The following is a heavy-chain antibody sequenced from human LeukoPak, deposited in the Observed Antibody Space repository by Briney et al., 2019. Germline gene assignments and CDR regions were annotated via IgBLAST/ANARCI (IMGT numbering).Heavy chain of an antibody. CDR1: GGSIINYY. Sequence: SETLSLTCAVSGGSIINYYWSWIRQPPGKGLEWIGYIYYSGSTNYNPSLKSRVTISVDTSKNQFSLKVSSVTAADTAMYYCASRRHGYNLFGYWGQGTLVTVSS. CDR3: ASRRHGYNLFGY. J-gene: IGHJ4*02. CDR2: IYYSGST. V-gene: IGHV4-59*01. D-gene: IGHD5-24*01.